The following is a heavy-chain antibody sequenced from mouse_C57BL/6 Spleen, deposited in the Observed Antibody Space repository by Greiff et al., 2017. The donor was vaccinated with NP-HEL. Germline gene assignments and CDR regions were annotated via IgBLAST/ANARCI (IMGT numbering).Heavy chain of an antibody. D-gene: IGHD2-2*01. J-gene: IGHJ3*01. CDR2: IHPNRGST. V-gene: IGHV1-64*01. CDR3: ARSSPYGYDGFAY. Sequence: VQLQQPGAELVKPGASVQLSCKASGYTFTSYWMHWVKQRPGQGLEWIGMIHPNRGSTNYNEKFKSKATLTVDKSSSTAYMQRSSLTSEDSAVYYCARSSPYGYDGFAYWGQGTLVTVSA. CDR1: GYTFTSYW.